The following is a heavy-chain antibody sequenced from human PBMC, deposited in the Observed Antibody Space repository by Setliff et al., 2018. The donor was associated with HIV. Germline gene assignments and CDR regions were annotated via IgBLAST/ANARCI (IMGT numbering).Heavy chain of an antibody. CDR2: VYTSGST. V-gene: IGHV4-4*09. D-gene: IGHD1-7*01. Sequence: SETLSLTCNVSGGSISSYYWSWIRQPPGKGLEWIGYVYTSGSTNCNPSLKSRVTISVDTSKNQFSLKLTSVTAADTAVYYCAKRAVQDGTVTSSNWFESWGQGTLVTVSS. J-gene: IGHJ5*01. CDR3: AKRAVQDGTVTSSNWFES. CDR1: GGSISSYY.